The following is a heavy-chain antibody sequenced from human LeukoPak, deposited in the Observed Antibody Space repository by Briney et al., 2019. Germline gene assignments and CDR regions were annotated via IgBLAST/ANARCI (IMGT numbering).Heavy chain of an antibody. V-gene: IGHV4-61*02. CDR3: ARTYCGGDCRGYYYHYYMDV. CDR2: IYTSGST. Sequence: SETLSLTCTVSGGSISSGSYYWSWIRQPAGKGLEWIGRIYTSGSTKCNPSLKSRVTISVDRSKNQFSLKLSSVTAADTAVYYCARTYCGGDCRGYYYHYYMDVWGKGTTVTIS. J-gene: IGHJ6*03. CDR1: GGSISSGSYY. D-gene: IGHD2-21*02.